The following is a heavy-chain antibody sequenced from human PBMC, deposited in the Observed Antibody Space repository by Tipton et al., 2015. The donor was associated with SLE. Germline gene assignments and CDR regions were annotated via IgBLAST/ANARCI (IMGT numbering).Heavy chain of an antibody. V-gene: IGHV4-61*02. J-gene: IGHJ3*02. CDR3: ARELDTFDI. CDR1: GGSISSTNYY. CDR2: MFAGGGT. Sequence: TLSLTCTVSGGSISSTNYYWNWIRQPAGKGLEWIGRMFAGGGTDYNPSLKSPVTISVDTSKNQFSLRLSSVTAADTAVYYCARELDTFDIWGQGTMVTVSS.